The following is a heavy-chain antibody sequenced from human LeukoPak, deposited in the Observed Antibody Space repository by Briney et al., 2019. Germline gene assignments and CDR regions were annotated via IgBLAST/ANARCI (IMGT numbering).Heavy chain of an antibody. Sequence: PGGSLRLSCAASGFTFSNAWMSWVRQAPGKGLEWVGRIKSKSDGGTTDYAAPVKGRFTISRDDPKNTLYLQMNSLKTEDTAVYYCITFSMIVVVITDWGQGTLVTVSS. J-gene: IGHJ4*02. D-gene: IGHD3-22*01. CDR3: ITFSMIVVVITD. CDR1: GFTFSNAW. V-gene: IGHV3-15*01. CDR2: IKSKSDGGTT.